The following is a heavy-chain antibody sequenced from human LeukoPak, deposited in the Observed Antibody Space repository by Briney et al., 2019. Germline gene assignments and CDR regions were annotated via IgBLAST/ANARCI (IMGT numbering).Heavy chain of an antibody. V-gene: IGHV3-30*03. J-gene: IGHJ4*02. Sequence: PGRSLRLSCAASGFTFSSFVMHWVRQAPGKGLEWGAVISYDGRNKFYADSVKGRFTISRDNSKNTLYLQMNSLRAEDTAVYYCARWSSERFATASSQYYFDYWGQGTLVTVSS. CDR1: GFTFSSFV. CDR3: ARWSSERFATASSQYYFDY. CDR2: ISYDGRNK. D-gene: IGHD1-26*01.